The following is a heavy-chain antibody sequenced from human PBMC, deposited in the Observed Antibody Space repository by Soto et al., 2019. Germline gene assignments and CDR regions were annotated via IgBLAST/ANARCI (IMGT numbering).Heavy chain of an antibody. J-gene: IGHJ4*02. CDR3: AKGDVYGSGRVILAAPDY. CDR1: GLTFSNYG. D-gene: IGHD3-10*01. CDR2: ISYDGSNK. Sequence: QVQLVESGGGVVQPGRSLRLSCAASGLTFSNYGMHWVRQAPGKGLEWVAVISYDGSNKYYADFVKGRFTISRDNSKNTLYLQMNSLRAEDTAVYYCAKGDVYGSGRVILAAPDYWGQGTLVTVSS. V-gene: IGHV3-30*18.